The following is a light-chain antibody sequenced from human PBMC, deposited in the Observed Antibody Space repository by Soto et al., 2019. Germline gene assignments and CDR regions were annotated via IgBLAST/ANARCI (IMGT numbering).Light chain of an antibody. J-gene: IGKJ2*01. V-gene: IGKV3-15*01. Sequence: EIVMTQSPATLSVSAGERATLSCRASQSVSSNLAWYQQKPGQAPRLLIYGASTRATGSPARFSGSGSGTECTLTISSLQSEDFADYYCQQYNNWPPPYTFGQGTKLEIK. CDR3: QQYNNWPPPYT. CDR2: GAS. CDR1: QSVSSN.